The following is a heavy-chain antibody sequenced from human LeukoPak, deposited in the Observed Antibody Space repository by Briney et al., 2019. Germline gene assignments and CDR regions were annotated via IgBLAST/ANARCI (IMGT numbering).Heavy chain of an antibody. CDR3: ARDYKYAFDN. CDR2: IGIDSGNT. Sequence: GGSLRLSCAASGFTFSDYSMNWVRQAPGKGLERISYIGIDSGNTNYADSVKGRFTISGDKAKNSLYLQMNSLRVEDTAVYCCARDYKYAFDNWGQGTLVTVSS. J-gene: IGHJ4*02. D-gene: IGHD5-24*01. CDR1: GFTFSDYS. V-gene: IGHV3-48*01.